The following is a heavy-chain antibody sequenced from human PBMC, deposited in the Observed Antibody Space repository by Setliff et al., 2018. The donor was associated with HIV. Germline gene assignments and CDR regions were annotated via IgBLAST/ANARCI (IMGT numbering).Heavy chain of an antibody. D-gene: IGHD3-9*01. V-gene: IGHV1-69*05. CDR1: GGRFSNYG. CDR3: AREHDSLTGYSFDF. J-gene: IGHJ4*02. Sequence: SVKVSCKASGGRFSNYGISWVRQAPGQGLEWMGGIIPIFGTTNYAQRFQGRVTITIDTSASTAYMELSSLRSEDTAVYYCAREHDSLTGYSFDFWGQGTLVTVSS. CDR2: IIPIFGTT.